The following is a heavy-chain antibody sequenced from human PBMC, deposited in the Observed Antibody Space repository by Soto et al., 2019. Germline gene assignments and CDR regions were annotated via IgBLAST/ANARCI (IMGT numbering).Heavy chain of an antibody. CDR2: ISGSGGSP. D-gene: IGHD2-15*01. J-gene: IGHJ6*03. V-gene: IGHV3-23*01. Sequence: EVQLLESGGGMEQPGGSLRLSCAASGFTFSNYGMTWVRQAPGKGLEWVSGISGSGGSPSYADPVKGRFTISRHNSKGTLYQQMNRMRAEDTAVYYCAKSVSEGRGSQGYTDAWGKGTTVTVSS. CDR3: AKSVSEGRGSQGYTDA. CDR1: GFTFSNYG.